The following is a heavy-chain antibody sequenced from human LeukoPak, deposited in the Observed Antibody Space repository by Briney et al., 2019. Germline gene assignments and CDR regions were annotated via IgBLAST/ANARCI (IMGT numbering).Heavy chain of an antibody. CDR1: GFTFSSYA. CDR3: AKGKRITIFGVLRGGSDWFDP. J-gene: IGHJ5*02. CDR2: ISASGGST. V-gene: IGHV3-23*01. D-gene: IGHD3-3*01. Sequence: PGGSLRLSCAASGFTFSSYAMNWVRQAPGKGLEWVSAISASGGSTYYADSVKGRFTISGDNSKNTLYLQMNSLRAEDTAVYYCAKGKRITIFGVLRGGSDWFDPWGQGTLVTVSS.